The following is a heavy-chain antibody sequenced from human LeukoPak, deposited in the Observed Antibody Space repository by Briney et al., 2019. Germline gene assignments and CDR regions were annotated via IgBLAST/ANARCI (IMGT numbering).Heavy chain of an antibody. Sequence: SETLSLTCSVSGGSIISSTYYWGWIRQPPGKGLEWIGSIYYSGGTYYNPSLRSRATMSIDTSKNQLSLRLSSVTAADTAVYYCAIRITTTAYEYWGQGTLVTVSS. CDR1: GGSIISSTYY. CDR2: IYYSGGT. V-gene: IGHV4-39*01. J-gene: IGHJ4*02. D-gene: IGHD1-1*01. CDR3: AIRITTTAYEY.